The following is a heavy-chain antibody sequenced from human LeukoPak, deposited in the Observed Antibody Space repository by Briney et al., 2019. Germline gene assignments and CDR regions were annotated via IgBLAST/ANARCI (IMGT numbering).Heavy chain of an antibody. D-gene: IGHD2-2*01. CDR2: ISGSGGST. Sequence: PGGSLRLSCAASGFTFSSYAMSWVRQAPGKGLEWVSAISGSGGSTYYADSVKGRLTISRDNAKNSLYLQMNSLRAEDTAVYYCARGGPRYCSSTSCSYYYYGMDVWGQGTTVTVSS. J-gene: IGHJ6*02. CDR3: ARGGPRYCSSTSCSYYYYGMDV. V-gene: IGHV3-23*01. CDR1: GFTFSSYA.